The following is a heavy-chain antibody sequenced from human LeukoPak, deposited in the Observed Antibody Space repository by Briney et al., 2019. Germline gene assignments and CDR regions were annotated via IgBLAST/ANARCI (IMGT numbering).Heavy chain of an antibody. V-gene: IGHV3-11*01. CDR3: ATNLIGAGEYFQQ. CDR2: ISSGGDIM. CDR1: GLRFSDYY. D-gene: IGHD2/OR15-2a*01. J-gene: IGHJ1*01. Sequence: GGSLRLSCAASGLRFSDYYVSWIRRAPGKGLQWVSYISSGGDIMHYADSVKGRFTSSRDNAKNSGYLEMNSLGAEDTAVYYCATNLIGAGEYFQQWGQGTLVTVSS.